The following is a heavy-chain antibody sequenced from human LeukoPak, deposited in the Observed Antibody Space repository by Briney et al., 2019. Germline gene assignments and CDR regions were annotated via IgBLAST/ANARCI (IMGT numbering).Heavy chain of an antibody. Sequence: ASVKVSCKASGYAFVSYDINWVRQATGQGPEWMGWMSPKSGNTGYAQKFQGRVTMTRDTSINTAYMELSGLISEDTAVYYCTRGPPNWGYDFWGQGTLVTVSS. CDR3: TRGPPNWGYDF. D-gene: IGHD7-27*01. V-gene: IGHV1-8*01. CDR1: GYAFVSYD. CDR2: MSPKSGNT. J-gene: IGHJ4*02.